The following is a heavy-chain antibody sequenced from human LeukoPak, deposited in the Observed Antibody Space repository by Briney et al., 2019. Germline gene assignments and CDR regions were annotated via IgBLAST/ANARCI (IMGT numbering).Heavy chain of an antibody. CDR2: IYHSGST. Sequence: PSEALSLTCTVSGYSISSGYYWGWIRQPPGKGLEWIGSIYHSGSTYYNPSLKSRVTISVDTSKNQFSLKLSSVTAADTAVYYCARGEDEYSYGYYFDYWGQGTLVTVSS. D-gene: IGHD5-18*01. J-gene: IGHJ4*02. CDR1: GYSISSGYY. CDR3: ARGEDEYSYGYYFDY. V-gene: IGHV4-38-2*02.